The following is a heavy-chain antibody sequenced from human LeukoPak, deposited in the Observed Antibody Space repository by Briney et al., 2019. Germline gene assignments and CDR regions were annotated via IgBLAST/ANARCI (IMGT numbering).Heavy chain of an antibody. D-gene: IGHD6-19*01. V-gene: IGHV4-34*01. CDR3: ASVRLSELSAYSSTRSGFDP. Sequence: PSETLSLTCAVYGGSFSGYYWSWIRQPPGKGLEWIGEINHSGSTNYNPSLESRVTISVDTSKNQFSLKLSSVTAADTAVYYCASVRLSELSAYSSTRSGFDPWGQGTLVTVSS. J-gene: IGHJ5*02. CDR1: GGSFSGYY. CDR2: INHSGST.